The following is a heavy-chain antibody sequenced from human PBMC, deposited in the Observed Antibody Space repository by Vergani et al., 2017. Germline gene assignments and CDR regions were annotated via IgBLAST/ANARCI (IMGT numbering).Heavy chain of an antibody. Sequence: EVQLVESGGGLVQPGGSLRLSCAASGFTFSSYWMHWVRQAPGKGLVWVSRINSDGSSTSYADSVKGRFTISRDNSKNTLYMQMNSLRAEDTAVYYCAKDLRASSEFDYWGQGTLVTVSS. CDR2: INSDGSST. CDR3: AKDLRASSEFDY. V-gene: IGHV3-74*01. J-gene: IGHJ4*02. CDR1: GFTFSSYW. D-gene: IGHD6-25*01.